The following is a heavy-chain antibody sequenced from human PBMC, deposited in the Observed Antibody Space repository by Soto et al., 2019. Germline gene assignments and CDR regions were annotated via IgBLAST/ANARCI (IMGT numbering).Heavy chain of an antibody. J-gene: IGHJ4*02. CDR3: ARAVAVAADFDY. Sequence: QVQLVQSGAEEKKPGASVKVSCKASGYTFTGYAMHWVRQAPGQRLEWMGWINAGNGNTKYSQKFQGRVTITRATSASAAYMELSRLSSEDTAVYYCARAVAVAADFDYWGQGTLVTVSS. CDR1: GYTFTGYA. CDR2: INAGNGNT. V-gene: IGHV1-3*05. D-gene: IGHD6-19*01.